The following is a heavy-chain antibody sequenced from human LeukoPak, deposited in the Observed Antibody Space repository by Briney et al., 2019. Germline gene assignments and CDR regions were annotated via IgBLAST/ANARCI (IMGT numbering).Heavy chain of an antibody. J-gene: IGHJ4*02. Sequence: SETLSLTCAVYGGSFSGYYWSWIRQPPGKGLEWIGEINHSGSTNYNPSLKSRVTISVDTSKNQFSLKLSSVTAADTAVYYCARGSDSKADYWGQGTLVTVSS. CDR3: ARGSDSKADY. D-gene: IGHD3-22*01. V-gene: IGHV4-34*01. CDR1: GGSFSGYY. CDR2: INHSGST.